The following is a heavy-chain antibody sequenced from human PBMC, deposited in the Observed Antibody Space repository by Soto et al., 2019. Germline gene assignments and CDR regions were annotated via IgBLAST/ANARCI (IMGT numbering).Heavy chain of an antibody. V-gene: IGHV1-69*12. Sequence: QVQLVQSGAEVKKPGSSVKVSCKASGGTFSSYAISWVRQTPGQGLEWMGGIIPIFGTANYAQKFQGRVKITADESTSTDYMEMISLSSDATVMYYGAREGDVETARVGPYSYYGMDVWGQGTTVTVSS. CDR2: IIPIFGTA. J-gene: IGHJ6*02. CDR3: AREGDVETARVGPYSYYGMDV. CDR1: GGTFSSYA. D-gene: IGHD5-18*01.